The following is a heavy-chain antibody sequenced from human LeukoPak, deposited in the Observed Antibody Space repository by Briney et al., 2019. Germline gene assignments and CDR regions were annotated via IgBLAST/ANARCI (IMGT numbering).Heavy chain of an antibody. Sequence: ASVKVSCKASGYTFTGYYMHWVRQAPGQGLEWMGWINPNSGGTNYAQKFQGRVTMTRDTSISTAYMELSRLRPDDTAVYYCARVASRYYYYYMDVWGKGTTVTISS. CDR1: GYTFTGYY. CDR3: ARVASRYYYYYMDV. J-gene: IGHJ6*03. D-gene: IGHD6-6*01. V-gene: IGHV1-2*02. CDR2: INPNSGGT.